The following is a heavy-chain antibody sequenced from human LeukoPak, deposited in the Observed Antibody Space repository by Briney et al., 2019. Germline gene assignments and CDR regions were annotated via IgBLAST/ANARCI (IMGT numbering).Heavy chain of an antibody. CDR1: GYSISSGYY. Sequence: PSETLSLTCAVSGYSISSGYYWGWIRQPPGKGLEWIGSIYHSGSTYYNPSLKSRVTISVDTSKNQFSLKLSSATAADTAVYYCARQAATPVDYWGQGTLVTVSS. V-gene: IGHV4-38-2*01. CDR3: ARQAATPVDY. J-gene: IGHJ4*02. CDR2: IYHSGST. D-gene: IGHD2-15*01.